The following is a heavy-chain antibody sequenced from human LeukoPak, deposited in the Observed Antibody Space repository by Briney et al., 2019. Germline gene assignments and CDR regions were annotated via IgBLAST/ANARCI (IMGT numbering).Heavy chain of an antibody. V-gene: IGHV3-23*01. J-gene: IGHJ4*02. Sequence: GGSLRLSCAASGFTFSSYSMNWVRQAPGKGLEWVSAISGSGGSTYYADSVKGRFTISRDNSKNTLYLQMNSLRAEDTAVYYCAKVRGYYYDSSGYYSDWGQGTLVTVSS. CDR3: AKVRGYYYDSSGYYSD. CDR1: GFTFSSYS. D-gene: IGHD3-22*01. CDR2: ISGSGGST.